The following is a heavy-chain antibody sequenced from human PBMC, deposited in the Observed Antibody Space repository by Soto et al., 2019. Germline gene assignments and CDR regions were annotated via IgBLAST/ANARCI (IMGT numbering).Heavy chain of an antibody. V-gene: IGHV3-23*01. CDR2: ISGSGGST. CDR3: ARDLTVRGVSADD. D-gene: IGHD3-10*01. J-gene: IGHJ4*02. CDR1: GFTFSNYA. Sequence: LRLSCAASGFTFSNYAVTWVRQAPGKGLEWVSTISGSGGSTYYADSVKGRFTISRDNSKNTLYLQMSSLRAEDTAVYYCARDLTVRGVSADDWGQGTLVTVSS.